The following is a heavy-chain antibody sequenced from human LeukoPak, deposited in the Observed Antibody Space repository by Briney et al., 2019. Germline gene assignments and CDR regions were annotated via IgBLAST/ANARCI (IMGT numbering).Heavy chain of an antibody. D-gene: IGHD3-10*01. J-gene: IGHJ4*02. CDR1: GGSISSSDYY. CDR2: IYYSGST. Sequence: SETLSLTCTVSGGSISSSDYYWGWIRQPPGKGLEWIGSIYYSGSTYYNPSLKSRVTISVDTSKTQFSLKLTSVTAADTAVHYCARRSGSPFDYWGQGTLVTVSS. V-gene: IGHV4-39*01. CDR3: ARRSGSPFDY.